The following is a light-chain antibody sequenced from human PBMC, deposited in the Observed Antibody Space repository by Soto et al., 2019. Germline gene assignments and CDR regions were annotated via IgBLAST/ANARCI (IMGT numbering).Light chain of an antibody. CDR1: SSDVGGYNY. CDR2: DVS. CDR3: CSYAGRYTYV. V-gene: IGLV2-11*01. J-gene: IGLJ1*01. Sequence: QSALTQPRSVSGSPGRSVTISCTGASSDVGGYNYVSWYQQHPGKAPKLMIYDVSKRPPGVPDRFSGSKSGNTASLTISGLQTEDEADYYCCSYAGRYTYVFGTGTKVTVL.